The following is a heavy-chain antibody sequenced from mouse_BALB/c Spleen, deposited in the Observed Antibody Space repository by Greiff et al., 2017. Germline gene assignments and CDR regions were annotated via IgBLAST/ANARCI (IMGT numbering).Heavy chain of an antibody. CDR1: GYTFTSYW. Sequence: VQLKESGTVLARPGASVKMSCKASGYTFTSYWMHWVKQRPGQGLEWIGAIYPGNSDTSYNQKFKGKAKLTAVTSTSTAYMELSSLTNEDSAVYYCTPYNYYAMDYWGQGTSVAVSA. J-gene: IGHJ4*01. V-gene: IGHV1-5*01. CDR3: TPYNYYAMDY. D-gene: IGHD6-1*01. CDR2: IYPGNSDT.